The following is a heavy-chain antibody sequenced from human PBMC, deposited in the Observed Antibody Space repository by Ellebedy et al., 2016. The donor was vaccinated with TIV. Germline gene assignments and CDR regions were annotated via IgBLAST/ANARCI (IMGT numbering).Heavy chain of an antibody. V-gene: IGHV3-11*06. Sequence: PGGSLRLSCAASGFTFSDYYMGWVRQAPGKGLECVSYISLDSINTNYGDSVKGRFTISRDNAKTSLYLHMDRLRAEDTAVYYCARACFGGACYFEHWGQGTQVTVSS. D-gene: IGHD3-3*01. CDR2: ISLDSINT. CDR1: GFTFSDYY. J-gene: IGHJ4*02. CDR3: ARACFGGACYFEH.